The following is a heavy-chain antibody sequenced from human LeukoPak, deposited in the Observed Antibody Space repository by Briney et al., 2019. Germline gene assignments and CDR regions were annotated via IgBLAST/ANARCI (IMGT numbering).Heavy chain of an antibody. Sequence: PGGSLRLSCAASGFTFSSYSMNWVRQAPGKGLEWVSYIGSSSSTIHYADSVKGRFTISRDNAKNSLYLQMNSLRDEDTAVYYCARGETSVTSSLHYWGQGTLVTVSS. CDR3: ARGETSVTSSLHY. CDR2: IGSSSSTI. V-gene: IGHV3-48*02. D-gene: IGHD4-17*01. CDR1: GFTFSSYS. J-gene: IGHJ4*02.